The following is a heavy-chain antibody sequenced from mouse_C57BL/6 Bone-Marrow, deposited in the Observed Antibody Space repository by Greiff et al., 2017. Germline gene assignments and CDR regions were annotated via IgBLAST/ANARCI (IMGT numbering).Heavy chain of an antibody. V-gene: IGHV1-64*01. Sequence: QVQLKQPGAELVKPGASVKLSCKASGYTFTSYWMHWVKQRPGQGLEWIGMIHPNSGSTNYNEKFKSKATLTVDKSSSTAYMQLSSLTSEDSAVYYCARVEAGTFDYWGQGTTLTVSS. CDR2: IHPNSGST. CDR3: ARVEAGTFDY. CDR1: GYTFTSYW. D-gene: IGHD4-1*01. J-gene: IGHJ2*01.